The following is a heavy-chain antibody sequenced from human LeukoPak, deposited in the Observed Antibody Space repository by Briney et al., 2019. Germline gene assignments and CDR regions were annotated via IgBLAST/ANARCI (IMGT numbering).Heavy chain of an antibody. CDR1: NYTFTSYG. CDR3: ARGRVRRDAFDI. V-gene: IGHV1-18*01. J-gene: IGHJ3*02. CDR2: INPYKGNT. Sequence: ASVKVSRTASNYTFTSYGISWVRQAPGQGLEWMGWINPYKGNTIYAQKVQDRVTMTTNTSTSTAYMELRSLRSDDTAVYYCARGRVRRDAFDIWGQGTMVTVSS. D-gene: IGHD5/OR15-5a*01.